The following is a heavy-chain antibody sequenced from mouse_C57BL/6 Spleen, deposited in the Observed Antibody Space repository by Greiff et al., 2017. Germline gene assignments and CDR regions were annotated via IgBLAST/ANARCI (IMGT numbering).Heavy chain of an antibody. CDR3: ARRSGSSYWYFDV. V-gene: IGHV1-80*01. J-gene: IGHJ1*03. Sequence: VQLQQPGAELVKPGASVKLSCKASGYAFSSYWMNWVKQRPGKGLEWIGQIYPGDGDTNYNGKFKGKATLTADKSSSTAYMQLSSLTSEDSAVYFCARRSGSSYWYFDVWGTGTTVTVSS. D-gene: IGHD1-1*01. CDR2: IYPGDGDT. CDR1: GYAFSSYW.